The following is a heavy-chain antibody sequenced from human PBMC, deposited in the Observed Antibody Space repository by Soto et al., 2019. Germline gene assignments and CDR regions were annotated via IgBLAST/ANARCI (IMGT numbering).Heavy chain of an antibody. CDR2: IYHSGST. D-gene: IGHD3-9*01. Sequence: WETLSLTCAVSGYSVSSGYYWGWIRQPPGKGLEWIGTIYHSGSTYYNPSLESRVTMSLDTSKNQLSLRLSSVTAADTAFYYCTRPILAGYYFYFDSWGQGTLVTVSS. CDR3: TRPILAGYYFYFDS. CDR1: GYSVSSGYY. J-gene: IGHJ4*02. V-gene: IGHV4-38-2*01.